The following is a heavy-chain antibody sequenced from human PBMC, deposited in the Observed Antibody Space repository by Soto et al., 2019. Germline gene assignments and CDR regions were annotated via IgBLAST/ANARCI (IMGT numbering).Heavy chain of an antibody. J-gene: IGHJ4*02. D-gene: IGHD2-8*01. CDR3: AGVYYGGNSVNNY. Sequence: GGSLRLSCAGSGFTFSSFAMSWVRQAPGKGLEWVAATSYDGSNKYYADSVKGRFIISRDNSKNTLDLLLDTLRAEDTAVYYCAGVYYGGNSVNNYWGQGTPVTVSS. V-gene: IGHV3-30-3*01. CDR2: TSYDGSNK. CDR1: GFTFSSFA.